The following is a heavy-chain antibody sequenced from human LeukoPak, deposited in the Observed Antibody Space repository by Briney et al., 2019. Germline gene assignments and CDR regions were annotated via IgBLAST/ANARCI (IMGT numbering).Heavy chain of an antibody. CDR2: IKHDGSQK. J-gene: IGHJ4*02. V-gene: IGHV3-7*01. CDR3: ARDSSRGDFEY. Sequence: GGSLRLSCAASGFTFSDYYMSWVRRAPGKGLEWVANIKHDGSQKEHVDSVKGRFTISRDNAKNSLFLQMNSLRAEDTAVYFCARDSSRGDFEYWGQGTLVTVSS. CDR1: GFTFSDYY. D-gene: IGHD3-10*01.